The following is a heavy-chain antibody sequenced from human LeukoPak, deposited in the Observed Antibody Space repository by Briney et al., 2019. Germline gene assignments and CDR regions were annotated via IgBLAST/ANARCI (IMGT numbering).Heavy chain of an antibody. V-gene: IGHV5-51*07. Sequence: GESLKISCKGSGYSFSSYWIAWVHQMPGKGLEWMGIIYPGDSDARYSPSFQDQVTISADKSINIVYLQWSSLKASDTAMYYCARQSGYVDVWGKWTTVTVSS. CDR2: IYPGDSDA. CDR1: GYSFSSYW. J-gene: IGHJ6*03. CDR3: ARQSGYVDV.